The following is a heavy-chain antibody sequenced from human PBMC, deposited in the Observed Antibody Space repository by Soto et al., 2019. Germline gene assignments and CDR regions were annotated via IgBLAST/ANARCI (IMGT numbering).Heavy chain of an antibody. D-gene: IGHD1-26*01. J-gene: IGHJ4*02. CDR2: IHYSGST. CDR1: GGSISRYN. Sequence: SETLSLTCTVSGGSISRYNWIWIRQSPGKGLECIGYIHYSGSTNYNPSLKSRVTISVDRSKNQFSLKVSSVTAADTALYFCARAASSGTYLRVSYFDYWGQGTLVTVSS. CDR3: ARAASSGTYLRVSYFDY. V-gene: IGHV4-59*01.